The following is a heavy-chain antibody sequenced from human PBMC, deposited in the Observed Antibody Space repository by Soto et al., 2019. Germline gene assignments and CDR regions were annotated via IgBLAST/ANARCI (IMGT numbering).Heavy chain of an antibody. CDR2: IYYSGST. V-gene: IGHV4-31*03. J-gene: IGHJ5*02. CDR1: GGSISSGGYY. CDR3: ASAIVVVPAAIKGDWFDP. D-gene: IGHD2-2*02. Sequence: QVQLQESGPGLVKPSQTLSLTCTVSGGSISSGGYYWSWIRQHPGKGLEWIGYIYYSGSTYYNPSLKSRGTRSVHTYKNQFSLKLSSVTAADTAVYYCASAIVVVPAAIKGDWFDPWGQGTLVTVSS.